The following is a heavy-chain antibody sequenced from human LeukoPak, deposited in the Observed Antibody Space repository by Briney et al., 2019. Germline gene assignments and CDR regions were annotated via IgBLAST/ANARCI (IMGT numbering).Heavy chain of an antibody. CDR1: GGSFSGVY. V-gene: IGHV4-34*01. CDR3: ARGPGSGSYFAWFDH. J-gene: IGHJ5*02. Sequence: PSKTLSLICAVYGGSFSGVYWSWIRQPPGKGLEWIGEINHSGSTNYNPSLRSRVTVSVDTSKNQFSLKLSSVTAADTAVYYCARGPGSGSYFAWFDHWGQGTPVTVSS. CDR2: INHSGST. D-gene: IGHD3-10*01.